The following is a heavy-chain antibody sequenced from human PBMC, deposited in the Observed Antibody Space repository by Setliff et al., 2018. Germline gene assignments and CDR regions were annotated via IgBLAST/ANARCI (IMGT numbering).Heavy chain of an antibody. J-gene: IGHJ3*02. Sequence: PSETLSLTCAVSGGSISRDCHCGWIRQPPGKGLEWIGSIYYRGNTYYNASLKGRVTISGDTSKNQVSLKLSSVTAADTAVYYCTRGPDGYTYQGAFDIWGQGTMVTVSS. D-gene: IGHD5-12*01. CDR2: IYYRGNT. V-gene: IGHV4-38-2*01. CDR3: TRGPDGYTYQGAFDI. CDR1: GGSISRDCH.